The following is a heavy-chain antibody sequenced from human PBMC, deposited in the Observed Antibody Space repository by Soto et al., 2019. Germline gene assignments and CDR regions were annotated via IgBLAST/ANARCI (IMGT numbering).Heavy chain of an antibody. CDR3: AKGSKFTIFSPNDY. J-gene: IGHJ4*02. CDR2: LSGNSGTT. Sequence: VQLLESGGGLVQPGGSLRLSCAASGFTFSTYAMAWVRQAPGKGLEWVSALSGNSGTTYSADSVKGRFTISRDNSRNTLYLQMSSLRADDTALYYCAKGSKFTIFSPNDYWSQGTLVTVSS. V-gene: IGHV3-23*01. D-gene: IGHD3-3*01. CDR1: GFTFSTYA.